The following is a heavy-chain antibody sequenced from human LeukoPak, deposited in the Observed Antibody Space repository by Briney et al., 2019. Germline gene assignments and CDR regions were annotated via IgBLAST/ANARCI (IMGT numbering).Heavy chain of an antibody. D-gene: IGHD5-18*01. V-gene: IGHV3-30*02. CDR1: GFTFSSYG. CDR2: IRYDGSNK. CDR3: ARVFVFVDTAMVWGCAFDS. Sequence: GGSLRLSCAASGFTFSSYGMHWVRQAPGKGLEWVAFIRYDGSNKYYADSVKGRFTISRDNAKNSLYMQMNSLRAEKTALYYCARVFVFVDTAMVWGCAFDSWGQGTMVTVSS. J-gene: IGHJ3*02.